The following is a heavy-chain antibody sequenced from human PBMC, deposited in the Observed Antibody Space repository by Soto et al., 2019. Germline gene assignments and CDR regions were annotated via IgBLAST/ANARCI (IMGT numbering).Heavy chain of an antibody. J-gene: IGHJ4*02. CDR1: GGSISSDY. D-gene: IGHD3-3*01. V-gene: IGHV4-59*08. Sequence: SETLSLTCTVSGGSISSDYWSWIRQPPGKGLEWIGYIYYSGTTNYNPSLKSRVTIPVDTSKTQFSLRLSSVTAADMAVYYCARGPRITVFGVAEGFDSWGQGALVTVSS. CDR3: ARGPRITVFGVAEGFDS. CDR2: IYYSGTT.